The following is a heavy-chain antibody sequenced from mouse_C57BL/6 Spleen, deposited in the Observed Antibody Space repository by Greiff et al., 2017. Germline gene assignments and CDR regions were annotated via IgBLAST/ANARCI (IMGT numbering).Heavy chain of an antibody. J-gene: IGHJ2*01. Sequence: EVNLVESGGGLVKPGGSLKLSCAASGFTFSSYTMSWVRQTPEKRLEWVATISGGGGNTYYPDSVKGRFTISRDNAKNTLYLQMSSLRSEDTALYYCARLYWEDYFDYWGQGTTLTVSS. D-gene: IGHD4-1*01. CDR3: ARLYWEDYFDY. V-gene: IGHV5-9*01. CDR2: ISGGGGNT. CDR1: GFTFSSYT.